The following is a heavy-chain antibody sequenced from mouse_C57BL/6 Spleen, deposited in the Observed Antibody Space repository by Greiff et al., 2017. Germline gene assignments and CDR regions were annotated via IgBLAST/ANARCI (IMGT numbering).Heavy chain of an antibody. CDR2: LLPGSGST. CDR3: AGLGREPAWCAY. D-gene: IGHD4-1*01. V-gene: IGHV1-9*01. J-gene: IGHJ3*01. CDR1: GYTFTGYW. Sequence: QVQLQQSGAELMKPGASVKLSCKATGYTFTGYWIEWVKQRPGHGLEWIGELLPGSGSTNYNEKFKGKATFPADPSSNTAYMQLSSLTTEDSAIYYCAGLGREPAWCAYWGHGTLVTVSA.